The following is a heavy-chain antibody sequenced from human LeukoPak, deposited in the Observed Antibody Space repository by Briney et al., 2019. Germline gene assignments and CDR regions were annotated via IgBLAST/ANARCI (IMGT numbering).Heavy chain of an antibody. CDR3: TRDPNGDYIGAFDP. CDR2: IWYDGSNK. CDR1: GFTFSSYG. D-gene: IGHD4-17*01. V-gene: IGHV3-33*01. J-gene: IGHJ5*02. Sequence: PGRSLRLSCAASGFTFSSYGMHWVRQAPGKGLEWVAVIWYDGSNKYYADSVKGRFTTSRDNSKNTLYLQMNSLRAEDTALYYCTRDPNGDYIGAFDPWGQGTLVTVSS.